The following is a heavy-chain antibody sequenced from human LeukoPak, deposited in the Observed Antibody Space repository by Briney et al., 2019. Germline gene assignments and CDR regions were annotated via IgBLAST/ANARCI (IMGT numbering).Heavy chain of an antibody. J-gene: IGHJ4*02. V-gene: IGHV4-59*08. CDR3: ARLETSSGSLSYFDY. CDR2: IYYSGST. Sequence: PSETLSLTCTVSGGSISSYYWSWIRQPPGKGLEWIGYIYYSGSTNYNPSLESRVTISVDTSKNQFSLKLSSVTAADTAVYYCARLETSSGSLSYFDYWGQGTLVTVSS. D-gene: IGHD6-19*01. CDR1: GGSISSYY.